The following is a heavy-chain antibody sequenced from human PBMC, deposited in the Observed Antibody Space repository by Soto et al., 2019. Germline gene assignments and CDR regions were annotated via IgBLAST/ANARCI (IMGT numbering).Heavy chain of an antibody. J-gene: IGHJ2*01. Sequence: PGGSLRLSCAASGFIFSDYSMNWVRQFPGKGLEWIAYIDGGSSAIHYTDSVKGRFTISRDNARNSLYLQTNSQRDEATDVSYCTSERSRGRRPQVAVAS. CDR2: IDGGSSAI. CDR3: TSERS. CDR1: GFIFSDYS. V-gene: IGHV3-48*02.